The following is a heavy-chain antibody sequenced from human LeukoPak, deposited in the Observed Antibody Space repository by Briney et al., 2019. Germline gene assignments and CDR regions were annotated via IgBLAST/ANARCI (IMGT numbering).Heavy chain of an antibody. Sequence: PSETLSLTCTVSGGSISSYYWSWIRQPPGKGLEWIGYIFYSGSTNYNPSLKSRVTISVYTSKNQFSLKLSSVTAADTAVHYCARLKYYYDASGYRAEYFQHWGQGTLVTVSS. CDR3: ARLKYYYDASGYRAEYFQH. D-gene: IGHD3-22*01. J-gene: IGHJ1*01. V-gene: IGHV4-59*01. CDR2: IFYSGST. CDR1: GGSISSYY.